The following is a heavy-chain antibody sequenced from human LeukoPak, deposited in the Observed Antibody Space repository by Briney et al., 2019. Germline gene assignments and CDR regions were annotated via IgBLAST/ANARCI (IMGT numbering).Heavy chain of an antibody. V-gene: IGHV3-30*02. J-gene: IGHJ1*01. CDR1: GFSFSYYG. CDR3: AKDDDWGRFNH. CDR2: IRYDGTNE. D-gene: IGHD3-16*01. Sequence: GGSLRLSCGASGFSFSYYGMHWVRQAPGKGLDWVAFIRYDGTNEYYADSVKGRFTISRDNSEKMLYLQMNSLRAEDTAMYYCAKDDDWGRFNHWGQGTLVTVSS.